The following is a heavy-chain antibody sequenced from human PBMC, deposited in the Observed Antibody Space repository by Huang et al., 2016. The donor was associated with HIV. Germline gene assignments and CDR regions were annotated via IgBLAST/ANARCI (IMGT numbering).Heavy chain of an antibody. CDR1: GFTLTNYW. D-gene: IGHD3-3*01. J-gene: IGHJ4*02. CDR2: INSDGRYT. Sequence: EVQLVESGGGLVQPGGSLRLSCAASGFTLTNYWMHWVRQGPGKGLVWVSRINSDGRYTSYSDSVKGRFTISRDNAKNTLYLQMNSLRAEDTAGYFCARGGPGYDFWSGYLNYWGQGTLVTVSS. CDR3: ARGGPGYDFWSGYLNY. V-gene: IGHV3-74*01.